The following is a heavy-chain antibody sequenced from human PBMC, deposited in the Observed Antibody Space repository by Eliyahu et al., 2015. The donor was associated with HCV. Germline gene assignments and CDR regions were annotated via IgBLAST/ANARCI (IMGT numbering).Heavy chain of an antibody. CDR3: ATDIGNPGFDH. Sequence: EVQLVESGGGLVQPGGSLRLSCTASGFTFSSYWMYWVRQAPGKGLVWVSRINGAGTSTEYADSVKGRFTISRDSAKSTVYLQMSSLRVEDTAVYYCATDIGNPGFDHWGQGALVTVSS. CDR2: INGAGTST. V-gene: IGHV3-74*03. J-gene: IGHJ4*02. D-gene: IGHD1-14*01. CDR1: GFTFSSYW.